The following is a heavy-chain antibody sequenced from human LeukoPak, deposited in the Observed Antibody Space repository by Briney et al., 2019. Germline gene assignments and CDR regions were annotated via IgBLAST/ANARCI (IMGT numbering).Heavy chain of an antibody. Sequence: GASVKVSCKASGGTFSSYTISWVRQAPGQGLEWMGRIIPILGIANYAQKFQGRVMITADKSTSTAYMELSSLRSEDTAVYYCAGLIAAAGTGWFDPWGQGTLVTVSS. CDR1: GGTFSSYT. CDR2: IIPILGIA. D-gene: IGHD6-13*01. CDR3: AGLIAAAGTGWFDP. V-gene: IGHV1-69*02. J-gene: IGHJ5*02.